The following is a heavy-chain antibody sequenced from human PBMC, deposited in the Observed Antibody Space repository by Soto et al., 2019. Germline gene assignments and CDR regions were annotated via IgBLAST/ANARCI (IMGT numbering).Heavy chain of an antibody. CDR3: ATLQVGRDSSYYYYYGMDV. CDR2: IKQDGSEK. V-gene: IGHV3-7*01. CDR1: GFTFSSYW. Sequence: GGSLRLSCAASGFTFSSYWMSWVRQAPGKGLEWVANIKQDGSEKYYVDSVKGRFTISRDNAKNSLYLQMNSLRAEDTAVYYCATLQVGRDSSYYYYYGMDVWGQGTTVTVSS. J-gene: IGHJ6*02.